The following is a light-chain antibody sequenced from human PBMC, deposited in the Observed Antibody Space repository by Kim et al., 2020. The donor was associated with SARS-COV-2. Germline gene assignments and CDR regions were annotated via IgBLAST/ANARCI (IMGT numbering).Light chain of an antibody. Sequence: EIVMTQSPATLSVSPGERATLSCRASQSVSSNLAWYQQKPGQAPRLLIYSASTRATGIPARFSGSGSGTEFTLTISSLQSEDFAVYYCQQYNNGPPWTFGQGTKVDIK. J-gene: IGKJ1*01. CDR2: SAS. CDR1: QSVSSN. V-gene: IGKV3-15*01. CDR3: QQYNNGPPWT.